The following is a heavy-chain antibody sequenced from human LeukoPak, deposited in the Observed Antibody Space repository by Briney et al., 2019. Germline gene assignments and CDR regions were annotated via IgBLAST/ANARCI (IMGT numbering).Heavy chain of an antibody. CDR1: GYSISSGYY. Sequence: SETLSLTCTVSGYSISSGYYWGWIRQPPGKGLEWIGSIYHSGSTYYNPSLKSRVTISVDTSKNQFSLKLSSVTAADTAVYYCARDSSGFPHYWGQGTLVTVSS. CDR2: IYHSGST. J-gene: IGHJ4*02. D-gene: IGHD3-10*01. V-gene: IGHV4-38-2*02. CDR3: ARDSSGFPHY.